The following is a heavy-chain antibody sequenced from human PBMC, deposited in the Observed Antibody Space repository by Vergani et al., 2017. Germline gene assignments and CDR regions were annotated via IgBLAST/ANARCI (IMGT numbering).Heavy chain of an antibody. Sequence: EVQLLESGGNLVQPGGSLRLSCAASGFTLSSYSMNWVRQAPGKGLEWVSYISSSSSTIYYADSVKGRFTISRDNAKNSLYLQMNSLGAEDTAVYYCARVGQAVAVSFDYWGQGTLVTVSS. D-gene: IGHD6-19*01. CDR1: GFTLSSYS. CDR2: ISSSSSTI. CDR3: ARVGQAVAVSFDY. J-gene: IGHJ4*02. V-gene: IGHV3-48*01.